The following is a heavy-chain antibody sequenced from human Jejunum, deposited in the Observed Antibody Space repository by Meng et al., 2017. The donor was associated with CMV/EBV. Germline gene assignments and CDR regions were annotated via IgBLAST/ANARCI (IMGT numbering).Heavy chain of an antibody. D-gene: IGHD1/OR15-1a*01. CDR3: ARVVMAEQQLDY. Sequence: ASGYTCTDYFYHWVRQAPGQGLEWMGWMNPNSGGTRYAQKFQGKVTMTRDTSINMAYMELSGLTSADTAVYYCARVVMAEQQLDYWGQGTLVTVSS. CDR2: MNPNSGGT. CDR1: GYTCTDYF. V-gene: IGHV1-2*02. J-gene: IGHJ4*02.